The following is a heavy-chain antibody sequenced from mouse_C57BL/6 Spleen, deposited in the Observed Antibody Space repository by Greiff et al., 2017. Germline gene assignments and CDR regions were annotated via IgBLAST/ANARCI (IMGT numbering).Heavy chain of an antibody. CDR3: AREAKIRLWAMDY. CDR1: GYTFTSYW. D-gene: IGHD3-2*02. V-gene: IGHV1-52*01. Sequence: QVQLQQPGAELVRPGSSVKLSCKASGYTFTSYWMHWVKQRPIQGLEWIGNIDPSDSETHYNQKFKDKATLTVEKSSSTAYMQLSSLTSEDSAVYYCAREAKIRLWAMDYWGQGTSVTVSS. CDR2: IDPSDSET. J-gene: IGHJ4*01.